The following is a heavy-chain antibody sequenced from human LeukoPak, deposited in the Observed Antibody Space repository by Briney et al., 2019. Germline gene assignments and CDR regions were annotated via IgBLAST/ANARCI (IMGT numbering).Heavy chain of an antibody. D-gene: IGHD2-15*01. CDR3: ARDWTMYEYCSGGSCYAGAFGI. Sequence: PGGSLRLSCAASGFAFSTYEMNWVRQAPGKGLEWVSYISTSGSTIHYADSVKGRFTFSRDNAKDSVYLQMDSLRAEDTAVYYCARDWTMYEYCSGGSCYAGAFGIWGQGTMVTVSS. CDR2: ISTSGSTI. J-gene: IGHJ3*02. CDR1: GFAFSTYE. V-gene: IGHV3-48*03.